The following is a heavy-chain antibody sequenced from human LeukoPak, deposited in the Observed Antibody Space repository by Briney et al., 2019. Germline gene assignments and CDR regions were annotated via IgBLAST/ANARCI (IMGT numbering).Heavy chain of an antibody. V-gene: IGHV4-34*01. CDR3: ARATGKYYYYYMDV. D-gene: IGHD4-11*01. CDR1: GGSFSGYY. CDR2: INHSGST. J-gene: IGHJ6*03. Sequence: SETLSLTCAVYGGSFSGYYWSWIRQPPGKGLEWIGEINHSGSTNYSPSLKSRVTISVDTSKNQFSLKLSSVTAAGTAVYYCARATGKYYYYYMDVWGKGTTVTVSS.